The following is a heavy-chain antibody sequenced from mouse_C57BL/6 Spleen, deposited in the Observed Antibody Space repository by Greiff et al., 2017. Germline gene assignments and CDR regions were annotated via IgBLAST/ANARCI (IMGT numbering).Heavy chain of an antibody. V-gene: IGHV1-15*01. CDR3: TRGVTYAMDD. Sequence: VQLQQSGAELVRPGASVTLSCKASGYTFTDYEMHWVKQTPVHGLEWIGAIDPATGGTAYNQKFKGKAILTADKSSSTAYMELRSLTSEDSAVNYCTRGVTYAMDDWGKGTSVTVSS. CDR2: IDPATGGT. D-gene: IGHD2-2*01. J-gene: IGHJ4*01. CDR1: GYTFTDYE.